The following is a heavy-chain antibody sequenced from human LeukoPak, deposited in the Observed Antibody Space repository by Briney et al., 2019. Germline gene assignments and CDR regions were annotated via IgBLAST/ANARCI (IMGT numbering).Heavy chain of an antibody. D-gene: IGHD5-12*01. CDR2: IYHSGST. CDR1: GGSISSGGYS. CDR3: ASSPGREVATIEY. Sequence: SQTLSLTCAVSGGSISSGGYSWSWIRQPPGKGLEWIGYIYHSGSTYYNPSLKSRVTISVDTSKNQFSLKLSSVTAADTAVYYCASSPGREVATIEYWGQGTLVTVSS. J-gene: IGHJ4*02. V-gene: IGHV4-30-2*02.